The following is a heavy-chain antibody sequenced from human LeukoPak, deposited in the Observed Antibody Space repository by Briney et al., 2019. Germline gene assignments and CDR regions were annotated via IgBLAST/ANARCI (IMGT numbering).Heavy chain of an antibody. CDR2: IRYDGSNK. V-gene: IGHV3-30*02. CDR3: ARTLSSTVTTRPYYYYGMDV. J-gene: IGHJ6*02. CDR1: GCTLSSYG. D-gene: IGHD4-17*01. Sequence: GGSLRLSCAASGCTLSSYGMHWVRQAPGKGLEWVAFIRYDGSNKYYADSVKGRFTISRDNSKNTLYLQMNSLRAEDTAVYYCARTLSSTVTTRPYYYYGMDVWGQETTVTVSS.